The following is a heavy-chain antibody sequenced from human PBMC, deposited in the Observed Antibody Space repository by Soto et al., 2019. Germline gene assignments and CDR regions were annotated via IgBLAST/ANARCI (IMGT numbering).Heavy chain of an antibody. CDR2: VNHRGST. CDR1: GGSFSGYY. J-gene: IGHJ4*02. Sequence: QVQLQQWGAGLLKPSETLSLTCAVYGGSFSGYYWSWIRQPPGKGLEWIGEVNHRGSTTYNPSLKTRVTISVDTTKNLFSRMVRSVTAADPAVYYSARGYGRNFAYWGQGTLVTVSS. V-gene: IGHV4-34*01. CDR3: ARGYGRNFAY. D-gene: IGHD3-10*01.